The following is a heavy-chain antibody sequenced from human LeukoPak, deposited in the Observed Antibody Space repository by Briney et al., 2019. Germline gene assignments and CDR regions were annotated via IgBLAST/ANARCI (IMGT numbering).Heavy chain of an antibody. CDR2: TSSDGSHT. D-gene: IGHD3-16*01. CDR1: GFTFDDYT. Sequence: GGSLRLSCAASGFTFDDYTMHWVRQAPGKGLEWVSATSSDGSHTFYADSVKGRFTISRDNAKNSLYLQMSNLRAEDTAVYFCARGGGLDVWGQGATVTVSS. V-gene: IGHV3-43*01. CDR3: ARGGGLDV. J-gene: IGHJ6*02.